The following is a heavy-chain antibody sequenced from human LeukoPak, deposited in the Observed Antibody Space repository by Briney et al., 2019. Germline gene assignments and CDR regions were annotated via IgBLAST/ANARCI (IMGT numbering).Heavy chain of an antibody. CDR2: IDPSDSYT. CDR3: ARGGAAADAFDI. V-gene: IGHV5-10-1*01. CDR1: GYSFTSYW. Sequence: GESLKISCKGSGYSFTSYWISWVRQMPGKGLEWMGRIDPSDSYTNYSPSFQGHVTISAGKSISTAYLQWSSLKASDTAMYYCARGGAAADAFDIWGQGTMVTVSS. D-gene: IGHD6-13*01. J-gene: IGHJ3*02.